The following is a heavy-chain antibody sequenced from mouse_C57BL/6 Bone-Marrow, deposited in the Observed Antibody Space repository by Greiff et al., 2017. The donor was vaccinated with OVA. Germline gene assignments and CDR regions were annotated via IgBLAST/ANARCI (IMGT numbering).Heavy chain of an antibody. CDR2: IYPGGGYT. CDR1: GYTFTSYD. J-gene: IGHJ2*01. CDR3: AREGFDY. V-gene: IGHV1S56*01. Sequence: QVQLQQSGPELVKPGASVKLSCKASGYTFTSYDINWVKQRPGQGLEWIGDIYPGGGYTNYNAKFKGKTTLTADKSSSTAYMQFSSLTSEDSAIYYCAREGFDYWGQGTTLTVSS.